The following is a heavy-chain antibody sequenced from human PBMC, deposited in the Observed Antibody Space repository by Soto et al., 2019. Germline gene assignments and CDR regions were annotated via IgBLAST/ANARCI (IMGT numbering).Heavy chain of an antibody. CDR3: ARDPNIVLVPAALRSYYYYYGMDV. D-gene: IGHD2-2*01. Sequence: GGSLRLSWAASGFTFSSYWMSWVRQAPGKGLEWVANIKQDGSEKYYVDSVKGRFTISRDNAKNSLYLQTNSLRAEDTAVYYCARDPNIVLVPAALRSYYYYYGMDVWGQGTTVTVSS. J-gene: IGHJ6*02. V-gene: IGHV3-7*01. CDR1: GFTFSSYW. CDR2: IKQDGSEK.